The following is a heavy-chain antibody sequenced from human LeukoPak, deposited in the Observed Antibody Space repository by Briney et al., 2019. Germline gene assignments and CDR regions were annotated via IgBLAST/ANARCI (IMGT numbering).Heavy chain of an antibody. V-gene: IGHV4-39*07. J-gene: IGHJ4*02. CDR3: ATWAVPPVGTLDY. Sequence: SETLSLTCTVSGGSISSSSYYWGWIRQPPGKGLEWIGSIYYSGSTYYNPSLKSRVTISVDRSKNQFSLKLSSVTAADTAVYYCATWAVPPVGTLDYWGQGTLVTVSS. D-gene: IGHD1-14*01. CDR2: IYYSGST. CDR1: GGSISSSSYY.